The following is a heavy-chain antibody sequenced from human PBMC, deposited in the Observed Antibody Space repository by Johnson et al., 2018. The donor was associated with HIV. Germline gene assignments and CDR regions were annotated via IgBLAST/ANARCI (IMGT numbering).Heavy chain of an antibody. D-gene: IGHD6-13*01. J-gene: IGHJ3*02. CDR3: AKDVDSSRWWRAFDM. CDR2: IKSNTDGGTT. CDR1: GFTFSDYY. Sequence: MQLVESGGGLVKPGGSLRLSCAASGFTFSDYYMSWVRQAPGKGLEWVGRIKSNTDGGTTDYAAPVKGRFTISRDNSKNTLYLPMHSLRAEDTAVYYCAKDVDSSRWWRAFDMWGQGTMVSVSS. V-gene: IGHV3-15*01.